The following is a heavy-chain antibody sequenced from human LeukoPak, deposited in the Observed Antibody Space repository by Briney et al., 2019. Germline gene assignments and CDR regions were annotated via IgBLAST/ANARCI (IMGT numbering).Heavy chain of an antibody. CDR3: ARTDGSGSYYNAVGFDY. V-gene: IGHV4-34*01. CDR2: INHSGST. Sequence: GTLRLSCAASGFTFSSYGMNWVRQPPGKGLEWIGEINHSGSTNYNPSLKSRVTISVDTSKNQFSLKLSSVTAADTAVYYCARTDGSGSYYNAVGFDYWGQGTLVTVSS. J-gene: IGHJ4*02. D-gene: IGHD3-10*01. CDR1: GFTFSSYG.